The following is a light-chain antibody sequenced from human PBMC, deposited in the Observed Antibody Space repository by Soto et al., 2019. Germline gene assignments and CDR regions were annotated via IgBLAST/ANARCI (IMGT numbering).Light chain of an antibody. CDR2: QAS. CDR3: QHYSVFPLT. J-gene: IGKJ4*01. CDR1: ESISSW. V-gene: IGKV1-5*03. Sequence: DIQMTQFPSTLSASVGDRVTITCRASESISSWLAWYQQKPGKAPKILIYQASTLQSGVPSRFTGSGSGTEFTLIISSLQPDDFATYYCQHYSVFPLTFGGGTKVEIK.